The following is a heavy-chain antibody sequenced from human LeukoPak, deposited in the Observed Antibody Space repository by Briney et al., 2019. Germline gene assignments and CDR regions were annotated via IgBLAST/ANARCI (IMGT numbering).Heavy chain of an antibody. V-gene: IGHV4-34*01. Sequence: SETLSLTCAVYGGSFSGYYWSWIRQPPGKGLEWIGEINHSGSTNYNPSLKSRVTISFDTSKNQFSLKLSSVTAADTAMYYCARGGALFDWGQGTLVTVSS. CDR1: GGSFSGYY. J-gene: IGHJ4*02. CDR2: INHSGST. D-gene: IGHD3-16*01. CDR3: ARGGALFD.